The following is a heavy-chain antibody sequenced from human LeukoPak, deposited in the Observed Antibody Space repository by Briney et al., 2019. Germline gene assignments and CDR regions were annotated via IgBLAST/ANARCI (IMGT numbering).Heavy chain of an antibody. V-gene: IGHV1-2*02. CDR2: INPNSGGT. D-gene: IGHD6-13*01. CDR3: ASPLQYSSSWYLLDY. CDR1: GYTFTGYY. Sequence: ASVKVSCKASGYTFTGYYMHWVRQAPGQGLEWMGWINPNSGGTNYAQKFQGRVTMTRDTSISTAYMELSRLRSDDTAVYYCASPLQYSSSWYLLDYWGQGTLVTVSS. J-gene: IGHJ4*02.